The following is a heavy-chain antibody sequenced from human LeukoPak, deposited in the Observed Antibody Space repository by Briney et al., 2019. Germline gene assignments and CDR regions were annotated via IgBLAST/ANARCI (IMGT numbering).Heavy chain of an antibody. D-gene: IGHD3-16*01. CDR1: GGSISGHY. CDR2: IHYTGRP. J-gene: IGHJ6*02. Sequence: SETLSLTCSVSGGSISGHYWTWIRQPPGKGLEWIGQIHYTGRPDYNPSLKSRITISVNTSKNQVSLQVSSVTAADSAIYYCARFGVDYDMDVWGHGTTVTVFS. CDR3: ARFGVDYDMDV. V-gene: IGHV4-59*11.